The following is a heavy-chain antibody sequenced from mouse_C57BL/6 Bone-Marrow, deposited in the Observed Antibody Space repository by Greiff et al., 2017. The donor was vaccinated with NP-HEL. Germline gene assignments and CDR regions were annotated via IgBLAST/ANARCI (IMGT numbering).Heavy chain of an antibody. CDR2: GQGLEWIG. D-gene: IGHD2-3*01. V-gene: IGHV1-87*01. CDR3: SEDSAVYYCAWEDGYYNSWFAY. Sequence: VQLQESGPELARPWASVKISCQAFYTFSRRVHFAIRDTNYWMQWVKQRPGQGLEWIGAIYPGNGDTSYNQKFKGKATLTADKSSSTAYMQLSILTSEDSAVYYCAWEDGYYNSWFAYWGQGTLVTVSA. J-gene: IGHJ3*01. CDR1: YTFSRRVH.